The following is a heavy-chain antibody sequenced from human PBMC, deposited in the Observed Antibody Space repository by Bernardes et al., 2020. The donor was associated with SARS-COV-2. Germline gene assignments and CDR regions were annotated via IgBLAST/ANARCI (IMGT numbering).Heavy chain of an antibody. CDR3: ARSLNGSGYFDY. V-gene: IGHV3-21*06. CDR2: ISSGSTYK. Sequence: GGSLRLSCTGSGFKFNTFSMIWVRQAPGQGLQWVSSISSGSTYKYYADSVKGRFTTSRDNSQNSMYLHMNSLRVEDTAVYYCARSLNGSGYFDYWGQGTLVTVSS. D-gene: IGHD3-10*01. CDR1: GFKFNTFS. J-gene: IGHJ4*02.